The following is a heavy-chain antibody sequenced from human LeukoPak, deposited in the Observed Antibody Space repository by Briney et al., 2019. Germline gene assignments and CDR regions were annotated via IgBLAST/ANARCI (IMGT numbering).Heavy chain of an antibody. CDR1: GFTFSSYS. CDR3: ARTPPTIFGVVKVEGGTNWFDP. J-gene: IGHJ5*02. CDR2: ISSSSSYI. Sequence: GSLRLSCAASGFTFSSYSMNWVRQAPGKGLEWVSSISSSSSYIYYADSVKGRFTISRDNAKNSLYLQMNSLRAEDTAVYYCARTPPTIFGVVKVEGGTNWFDPWGQGTLVTVSS. D-gene: IGHD3-3*01. V-gene: IGHV3-21*01.